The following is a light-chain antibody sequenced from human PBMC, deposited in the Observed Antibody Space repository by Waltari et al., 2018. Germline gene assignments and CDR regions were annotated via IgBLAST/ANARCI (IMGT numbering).Light chain of an antibody. Sequence: QVVLTQSPSASASLGASVQLPCTRHRCRSNNAIASHQQQPAKGHRFLMKVNSDGSHSKGDGIPARFSGSSSGAERYLTSSSLQSEDEADYYCQTWGTGNNWVFVAGTKLTVL. J-gene: IGLJ3*02. CDR2: VNSDGSH. V-gene: IGLV4-69*02. CDR3: QTWGTGNNWV. CDR1: RCRSNNA.